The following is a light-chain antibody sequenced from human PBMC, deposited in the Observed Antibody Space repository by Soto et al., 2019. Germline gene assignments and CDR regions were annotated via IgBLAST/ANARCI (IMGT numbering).Light chain of an antibody. V-gene: IGKV3-20*01. Sequence: EIVMTQSPVTLSVSPGERATLSCRASQFVSSNLAWYQQRPGQAPRLLIYGASSRAAGVPDRFSGSWSGTDFTLTISSLEPEDFAVYFCHQFATSRTFGQGTKVDIK. CDR3: HQFATSRT. CDR1: QFVSSN. J-gene: IGKJ1*01. CDR2: GAS.